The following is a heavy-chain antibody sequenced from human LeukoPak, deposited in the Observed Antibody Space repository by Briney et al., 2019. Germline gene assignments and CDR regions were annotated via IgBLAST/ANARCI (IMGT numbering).Heavy chain of an antibody. CDR2: IYSGGST. Sequence: GGSLRLSCAASDFTVSSNYMSWVRQAPGKGLEWVSTIYSGGSTYYADSVKGRFTISRDNSKNTLYLQMNSLRAGDTAVYYCAKEANYGDYPDAFDIWGQGTMVTVSS. V-gene: IGHV3-53*05. CDR3: AKEANYGDYPDAFDI. CDR1: DFTVSSNY. D-gene: IGHD4-17*01. J-gene: IGHJ3*02.